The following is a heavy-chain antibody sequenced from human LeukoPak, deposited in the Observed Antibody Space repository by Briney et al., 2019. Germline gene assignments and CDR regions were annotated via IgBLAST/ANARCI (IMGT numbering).Heavy chain of an antibody. CDR3: ARGGRYCYGSGRLDY. CDR2: ISSSGSTI. Sequence: PGGSLRLSCAASGFTFSSYEMNWVRQAPGKGLEWVSYISSSGSTIYYADSVKGRFTISRDNAKNSLYLQMNSLRAEDTAVYYCARGGRYCYGSGRLDYWGQGTLVTVSS. CDR1: GFTFSSYE. D-gene: IGHD3-10*01. J-gene: IGHJ4*02. V-gene: IGHV3-48*03.